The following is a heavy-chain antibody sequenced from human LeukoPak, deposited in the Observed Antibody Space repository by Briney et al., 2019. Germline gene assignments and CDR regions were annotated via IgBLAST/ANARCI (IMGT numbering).Heavy chain of an antibody. D-gene: IGHD4-17*01. CDR1: GFPFSNAW. J-gene: IGHJ3*02. CDR3: ASRRTVTSTDPHTFDI. CDR2: ISSSGNTI. Sequence: PGESLRLSCAASGFPFSNAWMSWVRQAPGKGLEWLSYISSSGNTIFYADSVRGRFTISRDNAMNSLYLQMNSLRAEDTAVYYCASRRTVTSTDPHTFDIWGQGTMVTVSS. V-gene: IGHV3-11*01.